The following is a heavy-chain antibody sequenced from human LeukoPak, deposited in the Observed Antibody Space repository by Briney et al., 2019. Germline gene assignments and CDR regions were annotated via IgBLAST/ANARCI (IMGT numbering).Heavy chain of an antibody. CDR1: GGSINRYY. J-gene: IGHJ4*02. CDR2: MYSSGTT. D-gene: IGHD6-19*01. CDR3: ARDPSAMAGFFDR. Sequence: PSETLSLNCTVSGGSINRYYWSWIRQTAGNGLEWIGRMYSSGTTNYNPSVRSRVIMSLDASKNQFSLNLSSVTAADTAVYYCARDPSAMAGFFDRWGQGILVTVAS. V-gene: IGHV4-4*07.